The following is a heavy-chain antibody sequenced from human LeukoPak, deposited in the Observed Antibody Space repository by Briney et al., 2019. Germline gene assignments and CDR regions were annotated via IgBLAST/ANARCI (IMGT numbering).Heavy chain of an antibody. CDR1: GGSFSGYY. CDR2: INHSGAT. CDR3: AGGPGSGWTWWFDP. J-gene: IGHJ5*02. V-gene: IGHV4-34*01. Sequence: SETLSLTCAVYGGSFSGYYWSWIRQPPGKGLEWIGEINHSGATNYNPSLKSRVTMSVDTPKNQFSLELNSVTAADTAVYYCAGGPGSGWTWWFDPWGQGTLVTVSS. D-gene: IGHD3/OR15-3a*01.